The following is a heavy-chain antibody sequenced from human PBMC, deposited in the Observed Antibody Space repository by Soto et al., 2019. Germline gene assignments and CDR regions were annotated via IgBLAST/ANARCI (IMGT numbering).Heavy chain of an antibody. Sequence: QVQLVQSGAEVKKPGASVKVSCKASGYTFTSYDINWVRQATGQGLEWMGWMNPNSGNTGSAQKFQGRVTMTRNTSISTGYMELSSLRSEDTAVYYCARGYDFWSGYSVGYMDVWGKGTTVTVSS. J-gene: IGHJ6*03. D-gene: IGHD3-3*01. CDR3: ARGYDFWSGYSVGYMDV. V-gene: IGHV1-8*01. CDR1: GYTFTSYD. CDR2: MNPNSGNT.